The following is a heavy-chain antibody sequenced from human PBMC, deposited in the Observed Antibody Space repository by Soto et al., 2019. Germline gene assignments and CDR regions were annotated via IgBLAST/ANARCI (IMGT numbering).Heavy chain of an antibody. CDR1: GFTFSNYA. CDR2: ISHDGSNT. V-gene: IGHV3-30-3*01. Sequence: QVQLVESGGGVVQPGRSLRLSCAASGFTFSNYAMHWVRQAPGKGLEWVAVISHDGSNTYYADSVKGRFTISRDDSKSTLYLQMNSLSAEDTAAYYCARPGGTSGYRYYHYYGMDVWGQGTTVTVSS. J-gene: IGHJ6*02. CDR3: ARPGGTSGYRYYHYYGMDV. D-gene: IGHD5-12*01.